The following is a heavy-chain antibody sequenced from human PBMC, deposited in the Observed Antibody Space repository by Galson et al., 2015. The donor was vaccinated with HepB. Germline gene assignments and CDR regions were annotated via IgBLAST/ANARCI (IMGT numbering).Heavy chain of an antibody. CDR3: ARDYTTGNAFDI. CDR2: IDYSGRT. J-gene: IGHJ3*02. D-gene: IGHD4-17*01. V-gene: IGHV4-39*07. CDR1: GGSITSGIHY. Sequence: LSLTCTVSGGSITSGIHYWGWIRQAPGKGLEWIGSIDYSGRTYYNPSPKSRVTISRDTSKNQFSLRLNSVTAADTAVYYCARDYTTGNAFDIWGQGTVVTVSS.